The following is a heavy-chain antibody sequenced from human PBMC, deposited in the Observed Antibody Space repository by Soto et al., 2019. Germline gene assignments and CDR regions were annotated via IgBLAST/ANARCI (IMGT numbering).Heavy chain of an antibody. J-gene: IGHJ3*02. CDR3: TRRTTVTSTFDI. Sequence: GGSLRLSCAASGFTFRGSAMHWVRQASGKGLELVGRIRSKANSYATEYAASVKGRFTISRDDSKNTVYLQMNSLKTEDTAVYYCTRRTTVTSTFDIWGQGTMVTVSS. D-gene: IGHD4-17*01. CDR2: IRSKANSYAT. CDR1: GFTFRGSA. V-gene: IGHV3-73*01.